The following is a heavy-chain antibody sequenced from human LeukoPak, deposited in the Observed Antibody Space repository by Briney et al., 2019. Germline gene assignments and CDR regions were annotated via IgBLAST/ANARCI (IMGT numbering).Heavy chain of an antibody. J-gene: IGHJ5*02. V-gene: IGHV1-2*02. CDR1: GYTFTGYY. D-gene: IGHD3-3*01. CDR2: INPNSGGT. CDR3: AREAYYDFWSGYYSWFDP. Sequence: ASVRVSCKASGYTFTGYYMHWVRQAPGQGLEWMGWINPNSGGTNYAQKFQGRVTMTRDTSISTAYMELSRLRSDDTAVYYCAREAYYDFWSGYYSWFDPWGQGTLVTVSS.